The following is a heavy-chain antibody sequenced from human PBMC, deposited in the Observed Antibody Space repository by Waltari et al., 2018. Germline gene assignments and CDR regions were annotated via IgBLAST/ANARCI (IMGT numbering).Heavy chain of an antibody. D-gene: IGHD5-18*01. V-gene: IGHV3-66*02. CDR3: ARARDEDTAMVYFDH. CDR2: IYSAGSS. CDR1: GFTVSSNH. J-gene: IGHJ4*02. Sequence: EVQLVESGGGLVHPGGSLRLPCAASGFTVSSNHLSWVRQAPGKGLEWVSLIYSAGSSYYADSVRGRFSISRDNSKNTLHLQMNSLRAEDTAMYYCARARDEDTAMVYFDHWGQGTLISVSS.